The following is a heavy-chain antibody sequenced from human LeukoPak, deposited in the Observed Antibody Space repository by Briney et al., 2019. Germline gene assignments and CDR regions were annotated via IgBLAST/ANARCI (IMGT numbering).Heavy chain of an antibody. J-gene: IGHJ3*02. CDR3: ARHSRSAYTGYENAFDI. CDR2: IYNSANT. V-gene: IGHV4-39*01. CDR1: GDSISSSSYC. Sequence: SETLSLTCTVSGDSISSSSYCWDWLRQPPGKGLEWIGNIYNSANTHYNPSLKTRITMSVDTSKNQFSLKLNSVTAADTGIYYCARHSRSAYTGYENAFDIWGQGTMVTVSS. D-gene: IGHD5-12*01.